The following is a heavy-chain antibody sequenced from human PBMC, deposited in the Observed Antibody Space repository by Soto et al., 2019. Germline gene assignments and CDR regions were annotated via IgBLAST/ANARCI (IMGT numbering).Heavy chain of an antibody. J-gene: IGHJ6*03. CDR3: ARGSWDDVSGHYYMDV. CDR1: GDSVSSNSAG. CDR2: TYYRSKWYF. V-gene: IGHV6-1*01. Sequence: QVQLQLSGPGLVTPSQTLSLTCAIFGDSVSSNSAGWNWIRQTPSRGLEWLGRTYYRSKWYFNYAVSVESRITINPDTSKNQFSLQLSSVTPDDTAVYYCARGSWDDVSGHYYMDVWGKGTTVTVSS. D-gene: IGHD1-1*01.